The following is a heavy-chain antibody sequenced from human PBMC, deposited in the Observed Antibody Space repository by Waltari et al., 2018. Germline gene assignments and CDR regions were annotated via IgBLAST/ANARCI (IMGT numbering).Heavy chain of an antibody. J-gene: IGHJ5*02. CDR2: VRHPGNT. Sequence: QVQLQQWGAGLLKPSETLSLTCSVSGASFSAYYWGWVRHVPGKGLEWIGQVRHPGNTNYNPSLQSRVAISIDTTSKQFSLKVFSVTAADTGLYFCTRGGNYDFWSHSPFVDPWGQGTQVNVSS. V-gene: IGHV4-34*01. CDR1: GASFSAYY. CDR3: TRGGNYDFWSHSPFVDP. D-gene: IGHD3-3*01.